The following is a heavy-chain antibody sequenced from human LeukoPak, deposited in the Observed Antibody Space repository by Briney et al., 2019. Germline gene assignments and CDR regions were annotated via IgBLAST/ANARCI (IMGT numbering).Heavy chain of an antibody. J-gene: IGHJ4*02. D-gene: IGHD2-2*01. V-gene: IGHV3-30-3*01. CDR3: AKAYGYCSSTSCSHEEFDY. CDR2: ISYDVDNK. CDR1: GFAFSNYP. Sequence: GGSLRLSCAASGFAFSNYPMHWVRQAPGKGLDWVALISYDVDNKYYADSVKGRFTISRDNSKNTLHLQMNSLRAEDTAVYYCAKAYGYCSSTSCSHEEFDYWGQGTLVTVSS.